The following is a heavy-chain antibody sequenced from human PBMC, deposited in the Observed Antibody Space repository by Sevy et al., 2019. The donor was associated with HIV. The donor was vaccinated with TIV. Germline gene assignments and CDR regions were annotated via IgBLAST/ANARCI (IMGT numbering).Heavy chain of an antibody. J-gene: IGHJ4*02. V-gene: IGHV4-59*01. CDR1: GGSISSYY. D-gene: IGHD4-17*01. CDR3: VRVPPDYGDYERVYFDY. CDR2: ISYSGST. Sequence: SETLSLTCTVSGGSISSYYWTWIRQPPGKGLEWVGYISYSGSTNYNPSLKSRVTISVDTSKNQFSLKLSSVTAADTAVYYCVRVPPDYGDYERVYFDYWGQGTLVTVSS.